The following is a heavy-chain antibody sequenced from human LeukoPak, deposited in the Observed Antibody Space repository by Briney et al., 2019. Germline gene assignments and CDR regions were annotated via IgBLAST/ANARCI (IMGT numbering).Heavy chain of an antibody. V-gene: IGHV4-30-4*01. CDR3: ARLGRGGYGGPEYFDL. J-gene: IGHJ2*01. CDR2: IYYSGST. D-gene: IGHD4-23*01. CDR1: GGSISSGDYY. Sequence: SQTLSLTCTVSGGSISSGDYYWSWIRQPPGKGLEWIGYIYYSGSTYYNPSLKSRVTISVDTSKNQFSLKLSSVTAADTAVYYCARLGRGGYGGPEYFDLWGRGTLVTVSS.